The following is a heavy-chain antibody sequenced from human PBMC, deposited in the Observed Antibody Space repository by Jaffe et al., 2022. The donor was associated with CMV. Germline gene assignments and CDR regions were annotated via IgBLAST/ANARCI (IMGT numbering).Heavy chain of an antibody. D-gene: IGHD6-13*01. CDR1: EFNFRDYE. CDR3: ARGHPAAAAFYFYYYYMDV. CDR2: ISGSDTM. V-gene: IGHV3-48*03. Sequence: EVQLVESGGGLVQPGGSLRLSCAVSEFNFRDYEMNWVRQAPGKGLEWVSYISGSDTMYYADSVKGRFTISRDNAKNSLYLQMTSLRAEDTAVYYCARGHPAAAAFYFYYYYMDVWGKGTTVTVSS. J-gene: IGHJ6*03.